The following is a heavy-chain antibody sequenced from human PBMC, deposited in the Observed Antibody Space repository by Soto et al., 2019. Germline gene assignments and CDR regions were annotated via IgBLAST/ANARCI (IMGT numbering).Heavy chain of an antibody. J-gene: IGHJ4*02. V-gene: IGHV1-46*01. Sequence: QVSLVQSGAEVKKPGASVKVSCKASGYTFTSYYVHWVRQAPGQGLEWMGIINPSGATTTYAQNFQGRVTMTGVTSTSTVYMELSSRISEDTAVYYCARRVCFSSSCYFKYWDQGALVTVSS. CDR2: INPSGATT. CDR3: ARRVCFSSSCYFKY. CDR1: GYTFTSYY. D-gene: IGHD2-2*01.